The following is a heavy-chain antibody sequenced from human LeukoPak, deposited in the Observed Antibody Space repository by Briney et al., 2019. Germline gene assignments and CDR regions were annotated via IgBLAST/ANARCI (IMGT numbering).Heavy chain of an antibody. Sequence: GGSLRLSCVASGFTFENYWMHWVRQAPGKGPEWVANIKQDGSLEHYMDSVKGRFTISRDNAKNSRILQMDSLRAEDTAVYYCARWTGVIDSWGQGTLVTVSS. J-gene: IGHJ4*02. V-gene: IGHV3-7*01. CDR3: ARWTGVIDS. D-gene: IGHD2-21*01. CDR1: GFTFENYW. CDR2: IKQDGSLE.